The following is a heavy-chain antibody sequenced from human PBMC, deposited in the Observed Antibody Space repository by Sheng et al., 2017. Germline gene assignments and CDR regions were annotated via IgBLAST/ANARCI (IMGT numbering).Heavy chain of an antibody. D-gene: IGHD2-2*01. CDR2: IWYDGSNK. CDR3: AREKSTSCSIPGCYYYGMDV. V-gene: IGHV3-30*07. CDR1: GFTFSSYA. J-gene: IGHJ6*02. Sequence: QVQLVESGGGVVQPGRSLRLSCAASGFTFSSYAMHWVRQAPGKGLEWVAVIWYDGSNKYYADSVKGRFTISRDNSKNTLYLQMNSLRAEDTAVYYCAREKSTSCSIPGCYYYGMDVWDQGP.